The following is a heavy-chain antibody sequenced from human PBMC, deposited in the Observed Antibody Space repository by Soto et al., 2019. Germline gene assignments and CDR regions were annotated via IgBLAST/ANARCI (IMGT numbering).Heavy chain of an antibody. Sequence: QITLKESGPTLVNRTQTLTLTCTFSGFSLSTNGVGVGWIRQPPGKALEWFALIYWNDDKRYSPSLKSRLTITEDTSKNQVVLTMTSMDPVDTATYYCAHVPPRLDAFDIWGQGTMVTVSS. CDR2: IYWNDDK. J-gene: IGHJ3*02. CDR1: GFSLSTNGVG. V-gene: IGHV2-5*01. CDR3: AHVPPRLDAFDI. D-gene: IGHD2-2*01.